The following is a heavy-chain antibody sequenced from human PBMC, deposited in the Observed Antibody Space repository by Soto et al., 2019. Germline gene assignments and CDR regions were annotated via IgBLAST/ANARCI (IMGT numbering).Heavy chain of an antibody. Sequence: EVQLVESGGGLVKPGGSLRLSCAASGFTFSSYSMNWVRQAPGKGLEWVSSISSSSSYIYYADSVKGRFTISRDKAKNALYLQMNSLRAEDTAVYYCATTTTVTTAEYFQHWGQGSLVTVSS. CDR2: ISSSSSYI. V-gene: IGHV3-21*01. CDR3: ATTTTVTTAEYFQH. CDR1: GFTFSSYS. J-gene: IGHJ1*01. D-gene: IGHD4-17*01.